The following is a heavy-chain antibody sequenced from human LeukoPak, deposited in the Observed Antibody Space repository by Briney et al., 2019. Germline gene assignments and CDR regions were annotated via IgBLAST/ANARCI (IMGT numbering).Heavy chain of an antibody. CDR3: ARAVSGSYTGWYFDL. J-gene: IGHJ2*01. V-gene: IGHV4-4*07. D-gene: IGHD1-26*01. CDR1: GGSISSYY. Sequence: PSETLSLTCTVSGGSISSYYWSWIRQPAGKGLVSIGRIYTSGSTNYNPSLKSRVTMSVDTSKNQFSLKPSSVTAADTAVYYCARAVSGSYTGWYFDLWGRGTLVTVSS. CDR2: IYTSGST.